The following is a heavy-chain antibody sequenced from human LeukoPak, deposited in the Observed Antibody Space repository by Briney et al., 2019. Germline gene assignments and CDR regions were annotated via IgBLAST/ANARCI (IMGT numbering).Heavy chain of an antibody. V-gene: IGHV1-18*01. CDR3: ARDWPTVITDY. Sequence: ASVKVSCKTSGYTFTTHGISWVRQAPGQGLEWMGRISTSKGDTNYAQKLRGRLTVTTDRSTSTAYMEMRSLSSDDTAVYYCARDWPTVITDYWGQGTLVTVSS. CDR1: GYTFTTHG. CDR2: ISTSKGDT. D-gene: IGHD4-11*01. J-gene: IGHJ4*02.